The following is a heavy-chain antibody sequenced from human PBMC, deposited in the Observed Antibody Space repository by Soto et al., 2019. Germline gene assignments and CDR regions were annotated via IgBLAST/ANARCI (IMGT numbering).Heavy chain of an antibody. CDR2: ISFDGTKK. CDR1: GFTFNIYA. Sequence: SLRLSCAASGFTFNIYALHWVRQAPGKGLKWVAVISFDGTKKYYSDSVKGRFTISRDNLKNTLYLQMNNLRVEDAALYFCAREDDYGYRYINYGLDVWGQGTTVTVSS. J-gene: IGHJ6*02. CDR3: AREDDYGYRYINYGLDV. D-gene: IGHD4-17*01. V-gene: IGHV3-30-3*01.